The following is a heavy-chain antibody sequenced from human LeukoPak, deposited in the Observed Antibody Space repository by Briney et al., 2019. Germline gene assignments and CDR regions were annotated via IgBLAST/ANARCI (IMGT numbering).Heavy chain of an antibody. J-gene: IGHJ4*02. CDR3: AKLVYGDYVSFYFDY. D-gene: IGHD4-17*01. CDR2: ISGSGGST. V-gene: IGHV3-23*01. Sequence: GGSLRLSCAASGFTFSSYSMNWVRQAPGKGLEWVSAISGSGGSTYYADSVKGRFTISRDNSKNTLYLQMNSLRAEDTAVYYCAKLVYGDYVSFYFDYWGQGTLVTVSS. CDR1: GFTFSSYS.